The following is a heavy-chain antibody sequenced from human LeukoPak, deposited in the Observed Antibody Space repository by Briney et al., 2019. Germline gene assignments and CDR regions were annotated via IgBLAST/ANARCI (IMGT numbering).Heavy chain of an antibody. CDR3: ARTTERGYTYDYFYYYYMDV. Sequence: PGGSLRLPCAASGFTFSSYWKHWVREAPGKGLVWVLRINSYGSSTRYADSVKGRFTISRDNAKNTLYPQMNSLRAEDTAVYYCARTTERGYTYDYFYYYYMDVWGKGTTVTVSS. V-gene: IGHV3-74*01. CDR1: GFTFSSYW. D-gene: IGHD5-18*01. J-gene: IGHJ6*03. CDR2: INSYGSST.